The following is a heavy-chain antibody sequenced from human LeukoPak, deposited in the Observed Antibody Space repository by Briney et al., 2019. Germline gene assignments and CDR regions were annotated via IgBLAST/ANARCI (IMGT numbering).Heavy chain of an antibody. V-gene: IGHV4-39*01. CDR2: IYYSGTT. CDR3: ATILGIYSGSWSAFQT. J-gene: IGHJ4*02. D-gene: IGHD6-13*01. Sequence: PLETLSLTCTVSGASISSSSYYWGWIRQPPGKGLEWIGSIYYSGTTYYNPSLKSRVTISVDTSKNQFSLKLSSVTAADTAVYYCATILGIYSGSWSAFQTWGQGTLVTVSS. CDR1: GASISSSSYY.